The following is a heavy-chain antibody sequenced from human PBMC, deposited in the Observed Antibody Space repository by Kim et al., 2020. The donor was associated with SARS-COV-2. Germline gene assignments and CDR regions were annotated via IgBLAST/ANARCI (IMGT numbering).Heavy chain of an antibody. D-gene: IGHD3-3*01. J-gene: IGHJ3*02. CDR1: GFTFSNAW. CDR3: TTDLVVIILIPNAFDI. V-gene: IGHV3-15*01. Sequence: GGSLRLSCAASGFTFSNAWMSWVRQAPGKGLEWVGRIKSKTDGGTTDYAAPVKGRFTISRDDSKNTLYLQMNSLKTEDTAVYYCTTDLVVIILIPNAFDIWGQGTMVTVSS. CDR2: IKSKTDGGTT.